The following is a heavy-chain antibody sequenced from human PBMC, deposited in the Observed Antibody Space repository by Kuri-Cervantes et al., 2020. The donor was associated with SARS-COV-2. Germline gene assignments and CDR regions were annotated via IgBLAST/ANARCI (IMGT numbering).Heavy chain of an antibody. CDR3: ATAPILVCSGGSCYPRRQNWFDP. V-gene: IGHV1-46*01. J-gene: IGHJ5*02. Sequence: ASVKVSCKASGYTFTSYYMHWVRQAPGQGLEWMGIINPSGGSTSYAQKFQGRVTMTEDTSTDTAYMELSSLRSEDTAVYYCATAPILVCSGGSCYPRRQNWFDPWGQGTLVTVSS. D-gene: IGHD2-15*01. CDR2: INPSGGST. CDR1: GYTFTSYY.